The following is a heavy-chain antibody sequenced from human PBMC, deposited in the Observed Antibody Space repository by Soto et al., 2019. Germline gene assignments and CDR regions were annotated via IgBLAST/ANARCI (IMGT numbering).Heavy chain of an antibody. CDR3: AKETVEYGRRWYGAFDI. D-gene: IGHD6-13*01. Sequence: EVQLLESGGGLVQPGGSLRLSCAASGFTFSSYAMSWVRQAPGKGLEWVSAISGSGGSTYYADSVKGRFTISRDNSKNTLYLQRNSQRAEESAKYYCAKETVEYGRRWYGAFDIWGQGTMVSVS. CDR1: GFTFSSYA. J-gene: IGHJ3*02. CDR2: ISGSGGST. V-gene: IGHV3-23*01.